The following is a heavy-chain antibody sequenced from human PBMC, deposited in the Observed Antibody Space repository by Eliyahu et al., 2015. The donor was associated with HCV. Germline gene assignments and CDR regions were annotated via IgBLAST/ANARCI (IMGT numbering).Heavy chain of an antibody. CDR3: ASYAAAASGFFDY. V-gene: IGHV4-31*03. J-gene: IGHJ4*02. CDR2: ILYSGST. Sequence: QVQLQESGPRLVKPSQTLSLTCSVSGGSIGRGGYYWSWIRQRPGKGLEWIGYILYSGSTYYNPSLKSRVTISLDTSKNQFSLTLDSVTAADTAVYFCASYAAAASGFFDYWGQGTLVTVSS. D-gene: IGHD6-13*01. CDR1: GGSIGRGGYY.